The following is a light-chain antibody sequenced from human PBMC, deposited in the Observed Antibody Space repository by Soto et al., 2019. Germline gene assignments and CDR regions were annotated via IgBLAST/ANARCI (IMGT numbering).Light chain of an antibody. CDR1: QSISTS. J-gene: IGKJ1*01. Sequence: DIQMTQSPSTLSASVGDRVTVTCRASQSISTSLAWYQQKPGKAPKLLIYKASNLESGVPSRFSGSGSGTEFTLTIRSLQPDDFATYYCQQYNTYSRTFGQGTKV. CDR2: KAS. V-gene: IGKV1-5*03. CDR3: QQYNTYSRT.